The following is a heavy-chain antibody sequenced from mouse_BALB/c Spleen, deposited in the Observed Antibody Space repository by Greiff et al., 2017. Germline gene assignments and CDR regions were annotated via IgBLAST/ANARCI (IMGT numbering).Heavy chain of an antibody. Sequence: EVQLVESGGGLVQPGGSRKLSCAASGFTFSSFGMHWVRQAPEKGLEWVAYISSGSSTIYYADTVKGRFTISRDNPKNTLFLQMTSLRSEDTAMYYCARRDGYDYDSYAMDYWGQGTSVTVSS. CDR2: ISSGSSTI. CDR1: GFTFSSFG. D-gene: IGHD2-4*01. V-gene: IGHV5-17*02. J-gene: IGHJ4*01. CDR3: ARRDGYDYDSYAMDY.